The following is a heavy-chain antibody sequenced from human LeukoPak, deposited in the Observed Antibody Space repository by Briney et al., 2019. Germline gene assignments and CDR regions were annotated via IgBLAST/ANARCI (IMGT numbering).Heavy chain of an antibody. CDR3: ARDRTRSAY. CDR2: IKPDGSEK. V-gene: IGHV3-7*01. CDR1: GLTFSTYW. J-gene: IGHJ4*02. D-gene: IGHD1-14*01. Sequence: GGSLRLSCAASGLTFSTYWMTWVRQAPGKGLEWVANIKPDGSEKYYVDSVKGRFTISRDNAKNSLYLQMNSLTAEDTAVYYCARDRTRSAYWGQGTLVIVSS.